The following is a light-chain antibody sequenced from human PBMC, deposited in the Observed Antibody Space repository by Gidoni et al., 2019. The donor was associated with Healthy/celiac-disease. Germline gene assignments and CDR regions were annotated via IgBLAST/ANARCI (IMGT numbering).Light chain of an antibody. CDR1: QCISSY. CDR3: QQSYSTPPRT. V-gene: IGKV1-39*01. J-gene: IGKJ4*02. Sequence: DIHRTQSPSSLSASVGNRVTITRRASQCISSYLHWYQQKPGKAPKLMIYAASSFQGGFPSRFGGSGSGTDFTLTISSLQPEDFATYCCQQSYSTPPRTFGGGTKVEIK. CDR2: AAS.